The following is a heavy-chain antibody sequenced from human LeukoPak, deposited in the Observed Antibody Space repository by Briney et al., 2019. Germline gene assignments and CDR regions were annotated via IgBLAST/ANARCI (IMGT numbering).Heavy chain of an antibody. CDR3: ARDASSTSCCDGFDI. CDR1: EYTFTGYY. J-gene: IGHJ3*02. Sequence: ASVKVSCKASEYTFTGYYIHWVRQAPGQGLEWMGWINPNGGGTNYAQTFQGRVTMTRDTSINTAYMDLTSLTSDDTAVYHCARDASSTSCCDGFDIWGQGTVVTVSS. CDR2: INPNGGGT. V-gene: IGHV1-2*02. D-gene: IGHD2-2*01.